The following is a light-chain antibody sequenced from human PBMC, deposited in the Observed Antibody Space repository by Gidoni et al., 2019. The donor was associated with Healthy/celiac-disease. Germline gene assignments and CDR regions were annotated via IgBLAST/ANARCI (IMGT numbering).Light chain of an antibody. Sequence: SYELTQPPSVSVSPGQTASITCSGDNLGDKYACWYQQKPGQSPVLVIYQDSKRPSGIPVRFSGSNSGNTATLTISGTQAMDEADYHCQAWDSSTYVVFGGGTKLTVL. J-gene: IGLJ2*01. V-gene: IGLV3-1*01. CDR2: QDS. CDR3: QAWDSSTYVV. CDR1: NLGDKY.